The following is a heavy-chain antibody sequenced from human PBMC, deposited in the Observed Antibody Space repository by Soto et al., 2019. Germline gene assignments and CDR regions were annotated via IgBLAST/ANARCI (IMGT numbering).Heavy chain of an antibody. CDR1: GGSISSSNL. V-gene: IGHV4-4*02. J-gene: IGHJ4*02. CDR2: IYHGGST. Sequence: QVQLQESGPGLVKPSGTLSLTCAVSGGSISSSNLWTWVRQPPGKGLEWIGEIYHGGSTNYNTSLKSRVTISVDKSNTHFSLRLSSVTAADTAVYYCARSPRSIAAGGIDYWGQGILVTVSS. D-gene: IGHD6-13*01. CDR3: ARSPRSIAAGGIDY.